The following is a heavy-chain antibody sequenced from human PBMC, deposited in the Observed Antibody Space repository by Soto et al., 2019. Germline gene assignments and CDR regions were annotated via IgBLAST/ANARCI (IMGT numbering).Heavy chain of an antibody. J-gene: IGHJ4*02. Sequence: SETLSLTCAVYGGSFSGYYWSWIRQPPGKGLEWIGEINHSGSTNYNPSLKSRVTISVDTSKNQFSLKLSSVTAADTAVYYCARGGRWYEYYVDYWGEGTLVTVSS. V-gene: IGHV4-34*01. CDR3: ARGGRWYEYYVDY. CDR1: GGSFSGYY. D-gene: IGHD6-13*01. CDR2: INHSGST.